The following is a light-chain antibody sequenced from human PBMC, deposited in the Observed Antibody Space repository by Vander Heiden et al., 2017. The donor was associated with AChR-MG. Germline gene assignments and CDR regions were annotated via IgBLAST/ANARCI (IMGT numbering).Light chain of an antibody. CDR3: QQIRSDPYT. CDR1: HDISRY. J-gene: IGKJ2*01. Sequence: QLPRSPSSLSASVGDTVTLTCRASHDISRYLAWYQHKLGKAPKLLIYGASTLQSGVPSRFSGSGSGTAYTLNISSLQPEDFGTYYCQQIRSDPYTFGQGTKLDIK. CDR2: GAS. V-gene: IGKV1-9*01.